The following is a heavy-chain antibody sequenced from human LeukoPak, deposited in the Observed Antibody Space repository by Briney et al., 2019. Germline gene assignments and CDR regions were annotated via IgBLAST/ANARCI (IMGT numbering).Heavy chain of an antibody. Sequence: PSETLSLTCTVSGGSISRGGYYWSWIRQHPGKGLEWIGYIYYSVSTYYNPSLKSRVTISVDTSKNQFSLKLSSVTAADTAVYYCARADLILLDYWGQGTLVTVSS. J-gene: IGHJ4*02. V-gene: IGHV4-31*03. CDR2: IYYSVST. CDR1: GGSISRGGYY. CDR3: ARADLILLDY.